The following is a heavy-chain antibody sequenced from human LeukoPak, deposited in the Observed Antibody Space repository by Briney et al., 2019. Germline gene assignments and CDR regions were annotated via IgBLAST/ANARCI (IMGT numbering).Heavy chain of an antibody. Sequence: GGSLRLSCATSGFDFNYYFMAWVRQAPGKGLEWLATVNKDGSGREYIDSVRGRFTISRDNAKNSIHLQMSSLSADVTAVYFRATEFWYRFDHWGQGILVTVSS. CDR2: VNKDGSGR. V-gene: IGHV3-7*01. CDR3: ATEFWYRFDH. CDR1: GFDFNYYF. J-gene: IGHJ4*02. D-gene: IGHD3-3*01.